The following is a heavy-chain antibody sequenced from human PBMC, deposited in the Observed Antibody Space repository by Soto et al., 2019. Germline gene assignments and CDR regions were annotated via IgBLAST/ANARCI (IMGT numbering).Heavy chain of an antibody. CDR3: ARGQVVAVQH. CDR2: IYHSGST. Sequence: QLQLQGSGSGLVKPSQTLSLTYAVSGGSISSGGYSWSWIRQPPGKGLEWIGYIYHSGSTYYNPSLKSRVTISVDRSKNQFSLKLSSVTAADTAVYYCARGQVVAVQHWGQGTLVTVCS. J-gene: IGHJ1*01. CDR1: GGSISSGGYS. V-gene: IGHV4-30-2*01. D-gene: IGHD2-15*01.